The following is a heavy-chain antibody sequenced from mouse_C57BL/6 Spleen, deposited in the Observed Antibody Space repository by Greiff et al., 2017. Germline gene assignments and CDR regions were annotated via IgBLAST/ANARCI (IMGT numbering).Heavy chain of an antibody. Sequence: QVQLQQPGAELVRPGSSVKLSCKASGYTFTSYWMHWVKPRPIQGLEWIGNIDPSDSETHYNQKFKDKATLTVDKSSSTAYMQLSSLTSEDSAVYYCARRHYGSSWYFDYWGQGTTLTVSS. V-gene: IGHV1-52*01. CDR3: ARRHYGSSWYFDY. CDR1: GYTFTSYW. D-gene: IGHD1-1*01. CDR2: IDPSDSET. J-gene: IGHJ2*01.